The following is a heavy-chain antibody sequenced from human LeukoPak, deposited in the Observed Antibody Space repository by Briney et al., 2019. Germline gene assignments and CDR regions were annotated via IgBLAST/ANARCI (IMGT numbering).Heavy chain of an antibody. Sequence: APVKVSCKASGYTFTSYDINWVRQATGQGPEWMGWMNPNSGNTGYAQKFQGRVTMTRNTSISTAYMELRSLRSDDTAVYYCASPYYYDSSGNDAFDIWGQGTMVTVSS. J-gene: IGHJ3*02. CDR3: ASPYYYDSSGNDAFDI. CDR1: GYTFTSYD. D-gene: IGHD3-22*01. V-gene: IGHV1-8*01. CDR2: MNPNSGNT.